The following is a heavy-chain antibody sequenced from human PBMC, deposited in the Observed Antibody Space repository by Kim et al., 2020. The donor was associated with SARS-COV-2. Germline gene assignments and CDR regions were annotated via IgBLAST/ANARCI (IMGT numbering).Heavy chain of an antibody. CDR2: ISYDGSNK. V-gene: IGHV3-30*04. D-gene: IGHD3-10*01. J-gene: IGHJ3*02. CDR1: GFTFSSYA. Sequence: GGSLRLSCAASGFTFSSYAMHWVRQAPGKGLEWVAVISYDGSNKYYADSVKGRFTISRDNSKNTLYLQMNSLRDEDTAVYYCARELWFGELSGAFDIWGQGTMVTVSS. CDR3: ARELWFGELSGAFDI.